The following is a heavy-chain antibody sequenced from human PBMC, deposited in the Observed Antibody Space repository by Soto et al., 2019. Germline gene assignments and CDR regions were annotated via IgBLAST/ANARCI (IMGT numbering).Heavy chain of an antibody. J-gene: IGHJ6*02. Sequence: PSETLSLTCTVSGGSISSSSYYWGWIRQPPGKGLEWIGSIYYSGSTYYSPSFQGQVTISADKSISTAYLQWSSLKASDTAMYYCASSYSSSWYSTDYYYYGMDVWGQGTTVTVSS. V-gene: IGHV4-39*07. CDR3: ASSYSSSWYSTDYYYYGMDV. CDR2: IYYSGST. CDR1: GGSISSSSYY. D-gene: IGHD6-13*01.